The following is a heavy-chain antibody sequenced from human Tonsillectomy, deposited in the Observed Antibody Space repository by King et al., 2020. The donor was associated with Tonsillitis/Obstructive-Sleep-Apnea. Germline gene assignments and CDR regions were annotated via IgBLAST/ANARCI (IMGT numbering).Heavy chain of an antibody. D-gene: IGHD3-16*02. CDR3: ATSDYVWGSYRWTYYFDY. J-gene: IGHJ4*02. CDR1: GYTLTELS. V-gene: IGHV1-24*01. CDR2: FEPEDGET. Sequence: QLVQSGAEVKKPGASVKVSCKVSGYTLTELSMHWVRQAPGKGLEWMGGFEPEDGETIYAQKFQGRVTMTEDTSTDTAYMELSSLRSEDTAVYYCATSDYVWGSYRWTYYFDYWGQGTLVTVSS.